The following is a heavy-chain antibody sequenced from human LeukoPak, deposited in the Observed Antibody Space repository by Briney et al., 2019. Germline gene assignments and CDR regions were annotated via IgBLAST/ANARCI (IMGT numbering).Heavy chain of an antibody. V-gene: IGHV4-34*01. D-gene: IGHD5-24*01. J-gene: IGHJ5*02. CDR2: IHPHGIF. CDR3: ARGRDRSKAGDL. Sequence: SETLSLTCAVYGGSCDDYYCSWIRQPPGKGLEWIGEIHPHGIFYYNSSLVSRVTISIDASKTQFSLRLASVTAADTAFYYCARGRDRSKAGDLWGQGSLVTVSS. CDR1: GGSCDDYY.